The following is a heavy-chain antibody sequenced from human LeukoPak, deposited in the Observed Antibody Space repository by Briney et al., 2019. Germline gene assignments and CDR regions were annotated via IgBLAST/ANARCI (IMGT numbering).Heavy chain of an antibody. Sequence: GGSLRLSCAVSGFTFSTCWMSWVRQAPGKGLEWVAVIPYDGSNKYYADSVKGRFTISRDNSKNTLYLQMNSLRAEDTAVYYCARDSAVTTSHHFDYWGQGTLVTVSS. CDR3: ARDSAVTTSHHFDY. J-gene: IGHJ4*02. CDR2: IPYDGSNK. V-gene: IGHV3-30-3*01. CDR1: GFTFSTCW. D-gene: IGHD4-17*01.